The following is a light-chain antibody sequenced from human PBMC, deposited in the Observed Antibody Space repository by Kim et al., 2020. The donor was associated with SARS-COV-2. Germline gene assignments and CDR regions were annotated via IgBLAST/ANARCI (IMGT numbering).Light chain of an antibody. V-gene: IGKV1-16*02. Sequence: SRGDSLTLSSRACQDMSNYLSWFQQNPENAPTSLIYGVSSLQSGLPSKFSGSGSETDFTLTISSLQPEDFATYYCQQYDTYPHTFGQGPKLEI. CDR3: QQYDTYPHT. CDR2: GVS. CDR1: QDMSNY. J-gene: IGKJ2*01.